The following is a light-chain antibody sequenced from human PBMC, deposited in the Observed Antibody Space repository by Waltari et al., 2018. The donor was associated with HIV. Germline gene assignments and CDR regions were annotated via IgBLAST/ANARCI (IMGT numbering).Light chain of an antibody. Sequence: SYELTQPPSMSVSPGQTTSINCPGDRLGEKYASWYQQKPGQAPLLVIYQDTKRPSGITERFSGSNSGNTATLTISGTQPLDEADYYCQAWDSSTAFVVFGGGTRLTVL. J-gene: IGLJ2*01. CDR2: QDT. CDR3: QAWDSSTAFVV. V-gene: IGLV3-1*01. CDR1: RLGEKY.